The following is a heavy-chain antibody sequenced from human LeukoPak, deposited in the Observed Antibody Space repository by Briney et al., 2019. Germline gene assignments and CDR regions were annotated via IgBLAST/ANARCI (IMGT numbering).Heavy chain of an antibody. D-gene: IGHD2-15*01. V-gene: IGHV4-59*11. Sequence: PPETLSLTCTVSGGSISSHYWSWIRQPPGKGLEWIGYIYYTGSSNYNPSLKSRVTISVDTSKNQCSLKLRSVTAADTAVYYCASGFCSGGSCHPDYWGQGTLVTVSS. J-gene: IGHJ4*02. CDR3: ASGFCSGGSCHPDY. CDR1: GGSISSHY. CDR2: IYYTGSS.